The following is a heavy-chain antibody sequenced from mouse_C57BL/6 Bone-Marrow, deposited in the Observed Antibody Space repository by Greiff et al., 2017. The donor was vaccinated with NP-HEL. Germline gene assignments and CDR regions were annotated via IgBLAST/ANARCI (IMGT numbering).Heavy chain of an antibody. Sequence: VQLPQSGPELVKPGASVKIPCKASGYTFTDYNMDWVKQSHGKSLEWIGDINPNNGGTIYNQQFKGKATLTVGKYYSTAYMELRSLTSEDTADYYCARVRGYLSYLHYYTMDYWCQGTSVTVSS. D-gene: IGHD2-3*01. V-gene: IGHV1-18*01. J-gene: IGHJ4*01. CDR3: ARVRGYLSYLHYYTMDY. CDR2: INPNNGGT. CDR1: GYTFTDYN.